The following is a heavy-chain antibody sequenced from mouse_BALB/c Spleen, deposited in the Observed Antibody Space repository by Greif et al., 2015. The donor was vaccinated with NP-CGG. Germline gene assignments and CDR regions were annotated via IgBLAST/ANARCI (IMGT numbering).Heavy chain of an antibody. CDR2: IYPGSGNT. CDR3: AHDGYFAY. V-gene: IGHV1-77*01. CDR1: GYTFTDYY. J-gene: IGHJ3*01. Sequence: VQLQQSGAELARPGASVKLSCKASGYTFTDYYINWVKQRTGQGLEWIGEIYPGSGNTYYNEKFKGKATLTADKSSSTAHMQLSSLTSEDSAVYFCAHDGYFAYWGQGTLVTVSA. D-gene: IGHD2-3*01.